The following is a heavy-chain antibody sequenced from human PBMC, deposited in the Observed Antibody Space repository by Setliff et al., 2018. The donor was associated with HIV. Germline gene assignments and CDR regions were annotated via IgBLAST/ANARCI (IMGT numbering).Heavy chain of an antibody. CDR3: TKLVVGFSGASAYMDV. D-gene: IGHD1-26*01. V-gene: IGHV3-48*03. CDR2: ISGGGRTT. J-gene: IGHJ6*03. CDR1: GFTFIGSE. Sequence: PGGSLRLSCAASGFTFIGSEMNWVRQAPGKGLEWVSYISGGGRTTLYADSVKGRFTISRDTAKPSLYLQMNSLRVDDTAFYYCTKLVVGFSGASAYMDVWGKGTTVTVSS.